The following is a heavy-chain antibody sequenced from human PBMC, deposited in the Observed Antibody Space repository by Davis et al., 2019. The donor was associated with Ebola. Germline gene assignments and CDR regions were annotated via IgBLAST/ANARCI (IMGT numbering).Heavy chain of an antibody. CDR2: IYYSGST. CDR1: GGSISSYY. V-gene: IGHV4-59*08. J-gene: IGHJ2*01. Sequence: PSETLSLTCTVSGGSISSYYWSWIRQPPGKGLEWIGYIYYSGSTNYNPSLKSRVTISIDTSKNQFSLKLSSVTAADTAVYYCARHAPGELRWYPSWYFDLWGRGTLVTVSS. CDR3: ARHAPGELRWYPSWYFDL. D-gene: IGHD4-23*01.